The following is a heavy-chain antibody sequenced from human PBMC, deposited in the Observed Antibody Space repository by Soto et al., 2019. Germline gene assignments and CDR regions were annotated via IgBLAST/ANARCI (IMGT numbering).Heavy chain of an antibody. V-gene: IGHV4-31*03. CDR1: GGSISSGGYY. CDR3: ARESRDFYYYYLDV. CDR2: IYYTGST. J-gene: IGHJ6*03. Sequence: QVQLQESGPGLVKPSQTLSLTCTVSGGSISSGGYYWSWIRQHPGKGLEWIGYIYYTGSTYYNPSLKIRVTISVDTSKNKFSLQLSSVTAADSAVYYCARESRDFYYYYLDVWGKGTTVTVSS.